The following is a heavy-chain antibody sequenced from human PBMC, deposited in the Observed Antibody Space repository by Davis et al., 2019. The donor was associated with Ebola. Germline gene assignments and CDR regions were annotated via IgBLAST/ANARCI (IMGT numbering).Heavy chain of an antibody. CDR1: GFTFSSYA. CDR2: ISGSGGST. V-gene: IGHV3-23*01. CDR3: AKDMFLDKAMANYWYGMDV. D-gene: IGHD5-18*01. J-gene: IGHJ6*02. Sequence: PGGSLRLSCAASGFTFSSYAMSWVRQAPGKGLEWVSAISGSGGSTYYADSVKGRFTIYRDNAKNSLYLQMNSLRAEDTALYYCAKDMFLDKAMANYWYGMDVWGQGTTVTVSS.